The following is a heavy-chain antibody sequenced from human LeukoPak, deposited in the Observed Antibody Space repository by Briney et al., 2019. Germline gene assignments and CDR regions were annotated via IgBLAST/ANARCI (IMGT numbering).Heavy chain of an antibody. V-gene: IGHV4-34*01. J-gene: IGHJ6*04. D-gene: IGHD3-9*01. CDR1: GGSFSGYY. CDR3: ASRYFDWLSPIYYYYGMDV. CDR2: INHSGST. Sequence: SETLSLTCAVYGGSFSGYYWSWIRQPPGKGLEWIGEINHSGSTNYNPSLKSRVTISVDTSKNQFSLKLSSVTVADTAVYYCASRYFDWLSPIYYYYGMDVWGKGTTVTVSS.